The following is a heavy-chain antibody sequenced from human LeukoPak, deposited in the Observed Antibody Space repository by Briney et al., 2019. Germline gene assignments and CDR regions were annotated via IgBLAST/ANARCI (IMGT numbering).Heavy chain of an antibody. V-gene: IGHV3-21*01. CDR3: ARDWGYYYYYGMDV. CDR2: ISTSGNYI. J-gene: IGHJ6*02. Sequence: GGSLRPSCVASGFTFSRYSVVWVRQAPGKGPEWVSSISTSGNYIYYADSVKGRFTISRDNAKNSLYLQMNSLRAEDTAVYYCARDWGYYYYYGMDVWGQGTTVTVSS. D-gene: IGHD3-16*01. CDR1: GFTFSRYS.